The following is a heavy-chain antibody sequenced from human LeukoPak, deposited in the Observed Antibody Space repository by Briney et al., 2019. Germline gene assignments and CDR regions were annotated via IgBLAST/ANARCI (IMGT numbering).Heavy chain of an antibody. CDR1: GFTFTSYW. CDR2: IKTDGSII. CDR3: ARAGSYRFDY. D-gene: IGHD1-26*01. Sequence: GGSLRLSCAASGFTFTSYWMHWVRQAPGKGLVWVSRIKTDGSIINYADSVKGRFTISRDDAKNTLYLQMNSPRAEDTAVYYCARAGSYRFDYWGLGTLVTVSS. J-gene: IGHJ4*02. V-gene: IGHV3-74*01.